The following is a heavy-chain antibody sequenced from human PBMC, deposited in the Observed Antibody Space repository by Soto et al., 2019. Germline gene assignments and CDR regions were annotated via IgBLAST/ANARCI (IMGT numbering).Heavy chain of an antibody. V-gene: IGHV3-30*18. CDR2: ISDDGDKR. CDR1: GFTFSNYG. J-gene: IGHJ4*02. D-gene: IGHD1-26*01. Sequence: GGSLRLSCVVSGFTFSNYGMHWVRQPPGKGLEWVALISDDGDKRYYADSVRGRLIISRDNSKDTLYLQMNSLGPDDTAVYFCAKARVRIVGANSFDYWGQGTLVTVSS. CDR3: AKARVRIVGANSFDY.